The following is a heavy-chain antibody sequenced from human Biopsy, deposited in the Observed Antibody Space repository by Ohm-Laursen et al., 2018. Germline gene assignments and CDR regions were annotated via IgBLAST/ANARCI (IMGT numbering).Heavy chain of an antibody. D-gene: IGHD6-19*01. J-gene: IGHJ4*02. CDR3: ARGMRSSGWPYFDS. Sequence: SETLSLTCTVSGDSVSSGSFFWTWIRQPPGQGLEYIGYIYYSGSTANYNPSLESRVTMSVDMHKNQSSLKLSLTTAADPAIYDCARGMRSSGWPYFDSWGQGTLVTVSS. V-gene: IGHV4-61*01. CDR2: IYYSGSTA. CDR1: GDSVSSGSFF.